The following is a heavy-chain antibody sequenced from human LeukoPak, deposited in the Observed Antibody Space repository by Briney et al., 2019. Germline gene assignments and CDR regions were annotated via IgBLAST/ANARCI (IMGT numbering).Heavy chain of an antibody. J-gene: IGHJ4*02. CDR2: IYSGGST. CDR3: ARASDFSANYSDY. V-gene: IGHV3-53*04. D-gene: IGHD5-18*01. CDR1: GFTFSDYY. Sequence: GGSLRLSCAASGFTFSDYYMSWVRQAPGKGLEWVSVIYSGGSTYYADSVKGRFTISRHNSKNTLYLQMNSLRAEDTAVYYCARASDFSANYSDYWGQGTLVTVSS.